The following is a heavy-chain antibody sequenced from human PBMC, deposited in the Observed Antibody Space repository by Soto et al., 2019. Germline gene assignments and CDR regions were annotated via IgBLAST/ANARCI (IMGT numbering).Heavy chain of an antibody. V-gene: IGHV3-30-3*01. J-gene: IGHJ6*02. CDR3: ASDYYGSGSSSFPYGMDF. CDR1: GFTFSSYA. CDR2: ISYDGSNK. D-gene: IGHD3-10*01. Sequence: QVQLVESGGGVVQPGRSLRLSCAASGFTFSSYAMHWVRQAPGKGLEWVAVISYDGSNKYYADSVKGRFTISRDNSKNTLYLQMNSLRAEDTAVYYCASDYYGSGSSSFPYGMDFWGQGTTVTVSS.